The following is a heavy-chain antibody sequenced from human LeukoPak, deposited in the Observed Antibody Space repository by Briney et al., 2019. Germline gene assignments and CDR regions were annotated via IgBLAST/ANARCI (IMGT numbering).Heavy chain of an antibody. V-gene: IGHV1-2*02. Sequence: GASVKVSCKASGYTFTSYYMHWVRQAPGQGLEWMGWINPNNGGTNYAQKFQGRVTMTRDTSISTAYMELSRLRSDDTAVYYCARGGLWFGELFGGNFDYWGQGTLVTVSS. D-gene: IGHD3-10*01. CDR1: GYTFTSYY. CDR3: ARGGLWFGELFGGNFDY. J-gene: IGHJ4*02. CDR2: INPNNGGT.